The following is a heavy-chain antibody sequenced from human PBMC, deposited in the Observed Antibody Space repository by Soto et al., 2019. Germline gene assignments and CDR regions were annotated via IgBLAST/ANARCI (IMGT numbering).Heavy chain of an antibody. J-gene: IGHJ4*02. CDR2: ISGGGETT. CDR3: AFNSGSGSYYFDY. V-gene: IGHV3-23*01. Sequence: GGSLRLSCAASGFTFSSYAMWWVRQAPGKGLECVSAISGGGETTYYADSAKGRFTISRDNSKNTLYLQMNSLRAEDTAVYYCAFNSGSGSYYFDYWGQGT. D-gene: IGHD3-10*01. CDR1: GFTFSSYA.